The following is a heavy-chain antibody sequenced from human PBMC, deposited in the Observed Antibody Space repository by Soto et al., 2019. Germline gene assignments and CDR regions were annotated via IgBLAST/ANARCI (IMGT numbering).Heavy chain of an antibody. V-gene: IGHV4-59*01. CDR3: ATGRFSAMIRGVIMFDS. J-gene: IGHJ5*01. Sequence: PSETLSLTCTVSGGSISSYYWNWIRQPPGKGLEWIGYIHYSGSTNYNPSLKSRVTISVDTSNNQFSLKLSSVTAADTAVYYCATGRFSAMIRGVIMFDSWGQGTLVTVSS. D-gene: IGHD3-10*01. CDR1: GGSISSYY. CDR2: IHYSGST.